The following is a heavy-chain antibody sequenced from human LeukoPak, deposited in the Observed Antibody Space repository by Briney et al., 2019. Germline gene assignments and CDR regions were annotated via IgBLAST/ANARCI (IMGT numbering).Heavy chain of an antibody. V-gene: IGHV3-15*01. Sequence: GGSLRLSCAASGFSFNNAWMNWVRQAPGKGLDWVGRIYSNTDGGTTEYAAPVKGRFSISRDDSKNTLFLQMNSLKIEDTAVYYCTRGSHQYDSSDFDCWGQGTLVTVSS. CDR3: TRGSHQYDSSDFDC. CDR2: IYSNTDGGTT. CDR1: GFSFNNAW. D-gene: IGHD3-22*01. J-gene: IGHJ4*02.